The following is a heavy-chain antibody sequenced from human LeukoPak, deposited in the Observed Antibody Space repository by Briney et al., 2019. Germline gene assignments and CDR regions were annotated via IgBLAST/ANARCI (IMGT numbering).Heavy chain of an antibody. J-gene: IGHJ4*02. CDR2: IYYSGST. Sequence: PSETLSLTCTVSGGSISSGGYYWSWTRQHPGKGLEWIGYIYYSGSTYYNPSLKSRVTISVDTSKNQFSLKLSSVTAADTAVYYCARVPWWYSSSPAYYFDYWGQGTLVTVSS. V-gene: IGHV4-31*03. CDR3: ARVPWWYSSSPAYYFDY. CDR1: GGSISSGGYY. D-gene: IGHD6-6*01.